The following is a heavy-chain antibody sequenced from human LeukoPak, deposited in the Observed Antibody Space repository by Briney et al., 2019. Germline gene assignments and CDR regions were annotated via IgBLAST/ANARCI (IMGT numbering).Heavy chain of an antibody. CDR2: IKEDGSEQ. D-gene: IGHD3-22*01. Sequence: SGGSLRLSCTASGFSFTRYWMSWVRQAPGKGPEWVANIKEDGSEQFYGDSVKGRFTISGDNAKNSLYLQMNSLRVEDTAVYHCVRDRTPAYYSGSSGYYDAYDIWGQGRMVTVS. J-gene: IGHJ3*02. CDR1: GFSFTRYW. CDR3: VRDRTPAYYSGSSGYYDAYDI. V-gene: IGHV3-7*01.